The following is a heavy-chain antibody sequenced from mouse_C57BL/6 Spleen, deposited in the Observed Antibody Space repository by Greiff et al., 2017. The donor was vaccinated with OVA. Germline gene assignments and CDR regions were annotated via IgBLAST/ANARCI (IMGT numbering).Heavy chain of an antibody. CDR2: IDPEDGET. CDR1: GFNIKDYY. D-gene: IGHD1-1*01. CDR3: ARRYGSSYPFAY. Sequence: VQLKESGAELVKPGASVKLSCTASGFNIKDYYMHWVKQRTEQGLEWIGRIDPEDGETKYAPKCQGKATITADTSSNTAYLQLSSLTSEDTAVYYCARRYGSSYPFAYWGQGTLVTVSA. J-gene: IGHJ3*01. V-gene: IGHV14-2*01.